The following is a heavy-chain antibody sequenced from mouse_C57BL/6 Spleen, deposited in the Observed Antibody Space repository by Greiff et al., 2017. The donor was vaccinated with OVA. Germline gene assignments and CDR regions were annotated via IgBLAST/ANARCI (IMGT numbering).Heavy chain of an antibody. CDR1: GYAFSSSW. CDR2: IYPGDGDT. J-gene: IGHJ4*01. V-gene: IGHV1-82*01. CDR3: APANFESYYAMDY. Sequence: VQLQQSGPELVKPGASVKISCKASGYAFSSSWMNWVKQRPGKGLEWIGRIYPGDGDTNYNGKFKGKATLTADKSSSTAYMQLSSLTSEDSAVYFCAPANFESYYAMDYWGQGTSVTVSS. D-gene: IGHD3-3*01.